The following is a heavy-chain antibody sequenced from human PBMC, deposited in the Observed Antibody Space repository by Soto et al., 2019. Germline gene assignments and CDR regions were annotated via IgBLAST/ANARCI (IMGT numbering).Heavy chain of an antibody. D-gene: IGHD6-19*01. CDR1: GFTVSNNY. CDR2: IYSGGYT. Sequence: PGGSLRLSCAVSGFTVSNNYMSWVRQAPGKGLEGVSVIYSGGYTAYGDSVKGRFTISRDNSKNTLYLQMNSLRADDTAVYYCARGILDDSSGWYYFDYWGQGTLVTVS. V-gene: IGHV3-53*01. J-gene: IGHJ4*02. CDR3: ARGILDDSSGWYYFDY.